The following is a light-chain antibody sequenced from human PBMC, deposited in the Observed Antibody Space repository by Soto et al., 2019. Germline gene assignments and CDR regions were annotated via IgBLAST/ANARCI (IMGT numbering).Light chain of an antibody. J-gene: IGLJ2*01. CDR1: SSDVGSYNL. V-gene: IGLV2-23*02. CDR3: CSYAGSRV. Sequence: QSALTQPASVSGSPGQSITISCTGTSSDVGSYNLVSWYQQHPGKATKLMIYEVSKRPSGVSNRFSGSKSGNTASLTISGIQAEDEADYYCCSYAGSRVFGGGTKLTVL. CDR2: EVS.